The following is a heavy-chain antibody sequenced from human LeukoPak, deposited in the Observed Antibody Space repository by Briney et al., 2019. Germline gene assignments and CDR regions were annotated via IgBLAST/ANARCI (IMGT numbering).Heavy chain of an antibody. D-gene: IGHD4-17*01. CDR3: ARRMGGDYGNWFDP. J-gene: IGHJ5*02. CDR1: GGSISSYY. CDR2: IYYSGST. V-gene: IGHV4-59*08. Sequence: PSETLSLTCTVSGGSISSYYWSWIRQPPGKGLEWIGYIYYSGSTNYNPSLESRVTISVDTSKNQFSMKLSSVTAADTAVYYCARRMGGDYGNWFDPWGQGTLVTVSS.